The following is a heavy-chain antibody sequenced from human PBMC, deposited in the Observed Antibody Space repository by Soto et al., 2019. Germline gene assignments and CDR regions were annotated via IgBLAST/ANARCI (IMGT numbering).Heavy chain of an antibody. J-gene: IGHJ4*02. V-gene: IGHV3-33*01. CDR3: ARKREYSGYDTEFYFEY. D-gene: IGHD5-12*01. Sequence: GGSLRLSCAASGFTFSSYGMHWVRQAPGKGLEWVAVIWYDGSNKYYADSVKGRFTISRDNSKNTLYLQMNSLRAEDTAVYYCARKREYSGYDTEFYFEYWGQGTLVTVSS. CDR1: GFTFSSYG. CDR2: IWYDGSNK.